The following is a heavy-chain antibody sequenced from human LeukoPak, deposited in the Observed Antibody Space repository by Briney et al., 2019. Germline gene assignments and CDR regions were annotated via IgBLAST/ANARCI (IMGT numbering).Heavy chain of an antibody. CDR1: GGSISSSIYY. V-gene: IGHV4-39*02. J-gene: IGHJ6*03. D-gene: IGHD3-10*01. Sequence: PSETLSLTCTVSGGSISSSIYYWGWIRQPPGKGLEWIGSIYYSGSTYYNPSLKSRVTISVDTSKNQFSLKLSSVTAADTAVYYCAREVGSGSYFPYYMDVWGKGTTVTVSS. CDR3: AREVGSGSYFPYYMDV. CDR2: IYYSGST.